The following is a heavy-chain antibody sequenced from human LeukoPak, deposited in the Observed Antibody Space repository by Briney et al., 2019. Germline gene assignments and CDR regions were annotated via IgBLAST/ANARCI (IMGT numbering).Heavy chain of an antibody. CDR1: GFTFNTYD. CDR2: ISSSSSTI. J-gene: IGHJ6*04. D-gene: IGHD4-17*01. V-gene: IGHV3-48*04. Sequence: PGGSLRLSCAASGFTFNTYDMNGVRQAPGKGLEGISYISSSSSTIFYAESVKGRFTISRDNAQKSLYLQMNSLRSEDTAVYYCARDDGDYYAGMDVWGEGTTVTVSS. CDR3: ARDDGDYYAGMDV.